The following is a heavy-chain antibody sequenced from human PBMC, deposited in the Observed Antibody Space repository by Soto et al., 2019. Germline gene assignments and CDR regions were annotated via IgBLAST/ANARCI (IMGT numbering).Heavy chain of an antibody. J-gene: IGHJ4*02. Sequence: PSETLSLTCTVSGGSIRASQWWSWVRQSPDKGLEWIGEIYHSGDTKYNPSLKSRVAMSVDESKNQFSLMLNSVTAADTAKYFCARDLAAVAGYFDSWGQGTQVT. D-gene: IGHD6-19*01. CDR2: IYHSGDT. CDR1: GGSIRASQW. CDR3: ARDLAAVAGYFDS. V-gene: IGHV4-4*02.